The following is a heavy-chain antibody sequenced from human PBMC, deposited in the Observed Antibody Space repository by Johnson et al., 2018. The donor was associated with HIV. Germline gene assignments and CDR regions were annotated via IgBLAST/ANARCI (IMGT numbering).Heavy chain of an antibody. Sequence: QVQLVESGGGVMQPGKSLRLSCAASGFTVSSNYMSWVRQAPGKGLEWVASTWFDGSKKYYSDSVRGRFIISRDNSKNTLYLQMNSLRAEDTAVYYCAREGGAAAPDAFDIWGQGTMVTVSS. V-gene: IGHV3-33*08. CDR2: TWFDGSKK. D-gene: IGHD2-2*01. CDR3: AREGGAAAPDAFDI. CDR1: GFTVSSNY. J-gene: IGHJ3*02.